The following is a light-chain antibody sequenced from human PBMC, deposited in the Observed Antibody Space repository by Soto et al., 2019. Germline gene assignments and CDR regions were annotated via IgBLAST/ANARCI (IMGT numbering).Light chain of an antibody. Sequence: QSVLTQPPSASGTAGQRVTISCSGSSSNIGSNTVNWYQQFPGTAPKLLIYSSILRPSGVPDRFSGSKSGTSASLAISGLQSGDEGDYYCTAWDDSLNGVLFGGGAKLTVL. J-gene: IGLJ2*01. CDR1: SSNIGSNT. CDR3: TAWDDSLNGVL. CDR2: SSI. V-gene: IGLV1-44*01.